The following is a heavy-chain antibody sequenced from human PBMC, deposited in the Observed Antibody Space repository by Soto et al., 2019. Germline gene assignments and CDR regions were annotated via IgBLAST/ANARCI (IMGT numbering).Heavy chain of an antibody. D-gene: IGHD2-21*02. CDR2: ISGSGGST. CDR1: GFTFSSYA. V-gene: IGHV3-23*01. J-gene: IGHJ4*02. Sequence: GGSLRLSCAASGFTFSSYAMSWVRQAPGKGLEWVSAISGSGGSTYYADSVKGRFTISRDNSKNTLYLQMNSLRAEDTAVYYCARRIVVVTATRYYFDYWGQGTLVTVSS. CDR3: ARRIVVVTATRYYFDY.